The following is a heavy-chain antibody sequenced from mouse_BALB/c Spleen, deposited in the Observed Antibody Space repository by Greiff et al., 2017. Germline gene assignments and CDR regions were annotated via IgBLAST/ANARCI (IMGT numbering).Heavy chain of an antibody. CDR2: ISSGSSTI. CDR1: GFTFSSFG. Sequence: EVKLVESGGGLVQPGGSRKLSCAASGFTFSSFGMHWVRQAPEKGLEWVAYISSGSSTIYYADTVKGRFTISRDNPKNTLFLQMTSLRSEDTAMYYCARSSLYGSSYAWFAYWGQGTLVTVSA. CDR3: ARSSLYGSSYAWFAY. D-gene: IGHD1-1*01. V-gene: IGHV5-17*02. J-gene: IGHJ3*01.